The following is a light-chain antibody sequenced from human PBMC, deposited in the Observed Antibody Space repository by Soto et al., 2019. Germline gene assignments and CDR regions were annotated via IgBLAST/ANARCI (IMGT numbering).Light chain of an antibody. V-gene: IGKV3-20*01. J-gene: IGKJ1*01. CDR1: QSIRSNY. Sequence: ETVLTQSPGTLPLSTGERATLSCSASQSIRSNYLDWYRQTPGQSPRLLIYVSSNSATVIPDRLSGSGSGKDFTLILSRLDPEDFALYYYQQYGSSPWTLGQGTKVEIK. CDR3: QQYGSSPWT. CDR2: VSS.